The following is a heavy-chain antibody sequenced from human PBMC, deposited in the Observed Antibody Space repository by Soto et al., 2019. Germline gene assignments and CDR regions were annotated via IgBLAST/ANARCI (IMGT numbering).Heavy chain of an antibody. Sequence: HVQLVASGGGVVQPGRSLSLSCAASGFTLSGHGLHWVRQAPGKGLEWVAVVTHDGTERHYPDSVKGRFTITRDISKNTFYLQMNSLRVEDTAMYYCAREKNSGYYRPVDYWGQGTLVTVSS. CDR1: GFTLSGHG. V-gene: IGHV3-30*03. CDR3: AREKNSGYYRPVDY. CDR2: VTHDGTER. D-gene: IGHD3-10*01. J-gene: IGHJ4*02.